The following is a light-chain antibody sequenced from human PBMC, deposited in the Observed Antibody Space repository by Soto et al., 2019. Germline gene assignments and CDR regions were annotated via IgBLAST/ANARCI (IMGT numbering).Light chain of an antibody. CDR1: RSLTTW. Sequence: DIQMTQSPSTLSASVGDRVTITCRASRSLTTWLAWYQQRPGKAPKLLISDASNLEGGVPSRFSGSGSGTEFNLTISSLQPDDFATYYCQQYNSYQGTFGQGTKVEIK. V-gene: IGKV1-5*01. J-gene: IGKJ1*01. CDR2: DAS. CDR3: QQYNSYQGT.